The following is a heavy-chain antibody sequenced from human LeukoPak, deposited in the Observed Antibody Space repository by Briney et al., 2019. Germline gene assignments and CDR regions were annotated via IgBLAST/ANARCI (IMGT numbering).Heavy chain of an antibody. J-gene: IGHJ5*02. Sequence: SETLSLTCTVSGGSISSSSYYWGWIRQPPGKGLEWIGSIYYSGSTYYNPSLKSRVTISVDTSKNQFSLKLSSVTAADTAVYYCARQGEIAAAGNNWFDPWGRGTLVTVSS. D-gene: IGHD6-13*01. CDR3: ARQGEIAAAGNNWFDP. V-gene: IGHV4-39*01. CDR1: GGSISSSSYY. CDR2: IYYSGST.